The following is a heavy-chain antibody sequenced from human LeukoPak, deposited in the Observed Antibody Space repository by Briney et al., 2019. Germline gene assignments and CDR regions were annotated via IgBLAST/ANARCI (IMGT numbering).Heavy chain of an antibody. J-gene: IGHJ4*02. CDR2: ISYDESNK. V-gene: IGHV3-30*18. Sequence: QTGGSLRLSCAASGFTFSSSAMPWVRQAPGKGLEWVAVISYDESNKYYADSVKGRFTISRDNSKNTLYLQMNSLRAEDTAVYYYAKLRSSRTTSPFDYWGQGTLVTVSS. CDR3: AKLRSSRTTSPFDY. D-gene: IGHD4-17*01. CDR1: GFTFSSSA.